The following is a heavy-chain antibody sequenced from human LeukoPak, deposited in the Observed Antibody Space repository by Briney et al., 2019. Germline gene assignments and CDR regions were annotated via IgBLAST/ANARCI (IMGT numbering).Heavy chain of an antibody. V-gene: IGHV1-3*01. J-gene: IGHJ4*02. CDR2: INAGNGNT. CDR1: GYTFTSYA. CDR3: ARAGGELVVIDY. D-gene: IGHD3-22*01. Sequence: GASVKVSCRASGYTFTSYAIHWVRQAPGQRLEWMGWINAGNGNTKYSQKFQGRVTITRDTSASTAYMELSSLRSEDTAVYYCARAGGELVVIDYWGQGTLVTVSS.